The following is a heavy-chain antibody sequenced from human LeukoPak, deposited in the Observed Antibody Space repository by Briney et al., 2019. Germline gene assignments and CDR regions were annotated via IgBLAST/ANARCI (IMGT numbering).Heavy chain of an antibody. D-gene: IGHD6-19*01. J-gene: IGHJ4*02. V-gene: IGHV3-23*01. CDR2: ISGSGGST. Sequence: GGSLRLSCAASGFPFSSYAMSWVRQAPGKGLEWVSAISGSGGSTYYADSVKGRFTISRDNSKNTLYLQMNSLRAEDTAVYYCANLDIAVAGTEETIDYWGQGTLVTVSS. CDR1: GFPFSSYA. CDR3: ANLDIAVAGTEETIDY.